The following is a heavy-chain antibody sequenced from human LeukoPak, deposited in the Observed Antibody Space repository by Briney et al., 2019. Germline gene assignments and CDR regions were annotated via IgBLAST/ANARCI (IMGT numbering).Heavy chain of an antibody. CDR1: GYTFTSYY. V-gene: IGHV1-46*01. Sequence: ASVKVSCKASGYTFTSYYMHWVRQAPGQGLEWMGIINPSGGSTSYAQKFQGRVTMTRDTSTSTVYMELSSLRSEDAAVYYCARVTKYGDYGSYYFDYWGQGTLVTVSS. CDR3: ARVTKYGDYGSYYFDY. CDR2: INPSGGST. D-gene: IGHD4-17*01. J-gene: IGHJ4*02.